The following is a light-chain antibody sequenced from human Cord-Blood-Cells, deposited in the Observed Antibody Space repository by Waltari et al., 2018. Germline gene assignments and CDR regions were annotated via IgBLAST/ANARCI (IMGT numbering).Light chain of an antibody. Sequence: DIQMTQSPSSLSASVGDRVTITCRASQSISSYLNWYQQKPGKAPKLLIYAASSLQSGVPSRCSGSGSGTDCTLTISSPQPEDFATYYCQQSYRTTFTFGPGTKVDIK. CDR2: AAS. CDR1: QSISSY. CDR3: QQSYRTTFT. J-gene: IGKJ3*01. V-gene: IGKV1-39*01.